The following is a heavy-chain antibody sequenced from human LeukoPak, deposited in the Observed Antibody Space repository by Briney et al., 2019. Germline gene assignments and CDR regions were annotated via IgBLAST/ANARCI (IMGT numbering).Heavy chain of an antibody. CDR1: GGTFSSYA. Sequence: GSSVKVSCKASGGTFSSYAISWVRQAPGQGLEWMGRIIPILGIANYAQKFQGRVTITADKSTSTAYMELSSLRSEDTAVYYCARGVLRFLEWLLDYGMDVWGQGTTVTVSS. D-gene: IGHD3-3*01. V-gene: IGHV1-69*04. CDR3: ARGVLRFLEWLLDYGMDV. CDR2: IIPILGIA. J-gene: IGHJ6*02.